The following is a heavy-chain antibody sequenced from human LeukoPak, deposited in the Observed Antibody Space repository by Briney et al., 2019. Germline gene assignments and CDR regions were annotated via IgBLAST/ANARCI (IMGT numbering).Heavy chain of an antibody. CDR1: GGSFSGYY. J-gene: IGHJ5*02. V-gene: IGHV4-34*01. CDR2: INHSGST. CDR3: ARVQGYCSSTSCYP. Sequence: NTSETLSLTCAVYGGSFSGYYWSWIRRPPGKGLEWIGEINHSGSTNYDPSLKSRVTISVDTSKNQFSLKLSSVTAADTAVYYCARVQGYCSSTSCYPWGQGTLVTVSS. D-gene: IGHD2-2*01.